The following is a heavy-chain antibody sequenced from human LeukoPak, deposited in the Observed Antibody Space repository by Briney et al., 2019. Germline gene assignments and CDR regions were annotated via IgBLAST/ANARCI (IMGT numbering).Heavy chain of an antibody. D-gene: IGHD3-22*01. CDR1: GGYIRSGYLY. Sequence: SETLSLTCTVSGGYIRSGYLYWCCLREPPGKRLEWIAYMYYSGSTYYNPSLKSRVTMSADTSKNQLSLKLSSVTAADTAVYYCARPYYYDSRIDPWGQGILVTVSS. CDR3: ARPYYYDSRIDP. V-gene: IGHV4-30-4*01. CDR2: MYYSGST. J-gene: IGHJ5*02.